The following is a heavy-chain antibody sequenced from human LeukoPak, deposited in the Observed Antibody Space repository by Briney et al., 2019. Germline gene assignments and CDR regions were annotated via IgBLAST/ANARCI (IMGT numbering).Heavy chain of an antibody. CDR2: INQGGSVK. J-gene: IGHJ4*02. CDR3: ARVGYSGWNLEY. D-gene: IGHD5-12*01. CDR1: GFTFRSYW. Sequence: PGGSLRLSCAAPGFTFRSYWMSWVRQAPGKGLEWVANINQGGSVKYYVDSVKGRFTISRDDAKNSLYVQMNSLRDEDTAVYYCARVGYSGWNLEYWGQGTLVTVCS. V-gene: IGHV3-7*01.